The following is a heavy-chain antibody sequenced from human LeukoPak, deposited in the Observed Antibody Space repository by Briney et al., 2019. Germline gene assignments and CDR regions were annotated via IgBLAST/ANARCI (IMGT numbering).Heavy chain of an antibody. V-gene: IGHV6-1*01. Sequence: SQTLSLTCAISGDSVSSNSAAWNWVRQSPSRGLEWLGRTYYRSKWYNDYAVSVKSRITINPDTSKNQFSLQLNSVTPEDTAVYYCARDLAPNYYDSSGYYGEFDYWGQGTLVTVSS. CDR3: ARDLAPNYYDSSGYYGEFDY. CDR2: TYYRSKWYN. CDR1: GDSVSSNSAA. D-gene: IGHD3-22*01. J-gene: IGHJ4*02.